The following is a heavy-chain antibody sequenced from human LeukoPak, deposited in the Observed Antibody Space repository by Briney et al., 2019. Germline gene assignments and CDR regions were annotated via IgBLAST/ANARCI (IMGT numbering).Heavy chain of an antibody. V-gene: IGHV3-74*01. CDR3: AREGPLGYCSSTSCYADAFDI. J-gene: IGHJ3*02. CDR2: INSDGSST. Sequence: PGGSLRLSCAASGFAFSSYAMSWVRRAPGKGLVWVSRINSDGSSTSYADSVKGRFTISRDNAKNTLYLQMNSLRAEDTAVYYCAREGPLGYCSSTSCYADAFDIWGQGTMVTVSS. CDR1: GFAFSSYA. D-gene: IGHD2-2*01.